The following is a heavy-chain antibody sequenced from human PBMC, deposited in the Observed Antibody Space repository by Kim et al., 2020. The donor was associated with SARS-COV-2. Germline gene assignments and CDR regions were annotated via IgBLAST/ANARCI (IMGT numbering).Heavy chain of an antibody. Sequence: SETLSLTCKVSGGSVNNNNSYWTLIRQPPGKGLEWVGSIYHTGHTVYNPSLKSRLALSLDTSKNQFSLNLRSVSAADTAVYFCARGTISTIRQVNFGAFDVWGQGTMVTVSS. J-gene: IGHJ3*01. CDR1: GGSVNNNNSY. V-gene: IGHV4-61*01. D-gene: IGHD3-3*02. CDR3: ARGTISTIRQVNFGAFDV. CDR2: IYHTGHT.